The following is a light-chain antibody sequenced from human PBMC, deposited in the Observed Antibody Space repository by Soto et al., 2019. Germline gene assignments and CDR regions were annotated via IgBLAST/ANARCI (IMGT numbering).Light chain of an antibody. J-gene: IGKJ1*01. Sequence: VFRQSPGTQHLNKKERTTLSCRASQSISSSYLAWYQQKPGQAPRLLVYGASSRATGIPDRFSGSGSGTDFTLTISRLEPEDFALYYCQQYSSTFWTLGQGTKVDIK. V-gene: IGKV3-20*01. CDR1: QSISSSY. CDR2: GAS. CDR3: QQYSSTFWT.